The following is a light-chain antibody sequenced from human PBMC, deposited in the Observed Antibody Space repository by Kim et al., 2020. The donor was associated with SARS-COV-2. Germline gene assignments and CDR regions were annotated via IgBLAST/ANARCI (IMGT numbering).Light chain of an antibody. V-gene: IGKV1-39*01. CDR2: SAS. CDR1: QSISSY. Sequence: DIQMTQSPSSLSASVGDRVTITCRASQSISSYLNWYQQKPGKAPKLLIYSASNLQSGVPPRFSGSGSGTDFTLTISSLQPEDFATYYCQESYSTFGGGTKVDIK. CDR3: QESYST. J-gene: IGKJ4*01.